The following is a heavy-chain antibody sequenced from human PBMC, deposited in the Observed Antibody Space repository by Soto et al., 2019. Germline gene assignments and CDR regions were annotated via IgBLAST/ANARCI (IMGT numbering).Heavy chain of an antibody. CDR2: ISGSGGST. J-gene: IGHJ6*03. Sequence: GGSLRLCCAASGFTFSSYAMSWVRQAPGKGLEWVSAISGSGGSTYYADSVKGRFTISRDNSKNTLYLQMNSLRAEDTAVYYCAKGYYDFWSGYSHHYYMDVWGKGTTVTVSS. CDR3: AKGYYDFWSGYSHHYYMDV. CDR1: GFTFSSYA. D-gene: IGHD3-3*01. V-gene: IGHV3-23*01.